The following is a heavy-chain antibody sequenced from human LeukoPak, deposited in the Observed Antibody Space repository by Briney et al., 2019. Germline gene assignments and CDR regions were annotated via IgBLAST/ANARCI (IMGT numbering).Heavy chain of an antibody. CDR1: GFTFSSYA. D-gene: IGHD2-2*01. J-gene: IGHJ4*02. Sequence: GGSLRLSCAASGFTFSSYAMHWVRQAPGKGLEWVAVISYDGSNKYYADSVKGRFTISRDNSKNTQYLQMNSLRAEDTAVYYCARDSNNPYLVVPAAMGGYYFDYWGQGTLVTVSS. V-gene: IGHV3-30-3*01. CDR2: ISYDGSNK. CDR3: ARDSNNPYLVVPAAMGGYYFDY.